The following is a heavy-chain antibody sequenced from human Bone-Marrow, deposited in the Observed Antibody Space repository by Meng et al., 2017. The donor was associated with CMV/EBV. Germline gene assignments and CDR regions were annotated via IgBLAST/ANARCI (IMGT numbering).Heavy chain of an antibody. Sequence: SETLSLTCTVSGGSVSSGSYYWSWIRQPPGKGLEWIGYIYYSGSTNYNPSLKSRVTISVDTSKNRFSLKLSSVTAADTAVYYCARDRSGDSGYPSYFDYWGQGTLVTVSS. J-gene: IGHJ4*02. V-gene: IGHV4-61*01. CDR2: IYYSGST. D-gene: IGHD5-12*01. CDR3: ARDRSGDSGYPSYFDY. CDR1: GGSVSSGSYY.